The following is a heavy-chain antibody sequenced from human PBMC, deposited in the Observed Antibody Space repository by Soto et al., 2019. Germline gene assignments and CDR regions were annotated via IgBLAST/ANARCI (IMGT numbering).Heavy chain of an antibody. CDR2: ITYDGSNK. CDR1: GFTFSSYG. D-gene: IGHD2-15*01. J-gene: IGHJ4*02. V-gene: IGHV3-30*18. Sequence: GGSLRLSCAASGFTFSSYGMHWVRQAPGKGLEWVAGITYDGSNKYYADAMKGRFTISRDNSKNTMNLQMNSMRAEDTDVYYGAKDRTEVVWDQLLDYWGQGTLVTVSS. CDR3: AKDRTEVVWDQLLDY.